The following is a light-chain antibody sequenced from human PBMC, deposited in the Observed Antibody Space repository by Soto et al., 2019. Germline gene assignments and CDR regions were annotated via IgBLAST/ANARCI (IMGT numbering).Light chain of an antibody. CDR1: QDISNY. Sequence: DIQMTQSPSSLSASVGDRVTITCQASQDISNYLNWYQQKPGKAPKLLIYDASNLETGVPSRFSGSGSGTEFTFTISSLQPEDIATYYCQQDDNRLLTFGGGTKVEIK. CDR2: DAS. J-gene: IGKJ4*01. CDR3: QQDDNRLLT. V-gene: IGKV1-33*01.